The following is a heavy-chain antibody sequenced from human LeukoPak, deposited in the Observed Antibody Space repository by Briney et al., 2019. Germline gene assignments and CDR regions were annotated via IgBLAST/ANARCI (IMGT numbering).Heavy chain of an antibody. Sequence: NPSETLSLTCTVSGGSISSYYWSWIRQPPGKGLEWIGYIYYSGSTNYNPSLKSRVTISVDTSKNQFSLKPSSVTAADTAVYYCARVGEGVTQFDYWGQGTLVTVSS. CDR3: ARVGEGVTQFDY. J-gene: IGHJ4*02. CDR1: GGSISSYY. V-gene: IGHV4-59*01. CDR2: IYYSGST. D-gene: IGHD3-16*01.